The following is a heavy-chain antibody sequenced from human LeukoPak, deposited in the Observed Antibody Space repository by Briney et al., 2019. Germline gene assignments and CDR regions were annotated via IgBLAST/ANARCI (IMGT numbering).Heavy chain of an antibody. CDR3: ASLNGADGGNFDY. J-gene: IGHJ4*02. CDR2: IYHSGST. Sequence: SETLSLTCTVSGGSISSGGYYWSWIRQPPGKGLEWIGYIYHSGSTYYNPSLKSRVTISVDRSKNQFSLKLSSVTAADTAVYYCASLNGADGGNFDYWGQGTLVTVSS. CDR1: GGSISSGGYY. V-gene: IGHV4-30-2*01. D-gene: IGHD4-23*01.